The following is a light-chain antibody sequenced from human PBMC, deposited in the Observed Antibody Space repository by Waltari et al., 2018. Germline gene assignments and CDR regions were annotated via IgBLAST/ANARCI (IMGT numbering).Light chain of an antibody. V-gene: IGKV1-33*01. CDR3: QQYDNLVFT. J-gene: IGKJ3*01. CDR2: DAS. Sequence: DIQMTQSPSSLSASVGDRVTITCQARQDISNYLNWYQQKPGKAPKLLIYDASNLETGVPSRFSGSRSGTDFTFTISSLQPEDIATYYCQQYDNLVFTFGPGTKVDIK. CDR1: QDISNY.